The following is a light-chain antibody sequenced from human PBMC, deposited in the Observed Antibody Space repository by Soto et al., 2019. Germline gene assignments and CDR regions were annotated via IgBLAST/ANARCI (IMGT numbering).Light chain of an antibody. CDR3: QKYGDSPET. Sequence: EIVLTQSPGTLSLFPGERATLSCRASQSVRRSYLAWYQGTPGQAPRLLIHAASRRATGIADRFSGSGSGTDFTLTISRLEPEDFAVYYCQKYGDSPETFGQGTKVEI. CDR2: AAS. J-gene: IGKJ2*01. CDR1: QSVRRSY. V-gene: IGKV3-20*01.